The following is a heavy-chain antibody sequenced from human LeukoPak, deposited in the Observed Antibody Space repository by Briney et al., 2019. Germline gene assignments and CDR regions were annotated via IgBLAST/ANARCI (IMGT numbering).Heavy chain of an antibody. Sequence: SETLSLTCAVYGGSFSDYYWSWIRQPPGKGLEWIGYIYYSGSTNYNPSLKSRVTISVDTSKNQFSLKLSSVTAADTAVYYCARVMATAERFFDYWGQGTLVTVSS. CDR3: ARVMATAERFFDY. CDR1: GGSFSDYY. D-gene: IGHD5-24*01. J-gene: IGHJ4*02. V-gene: IGHV4-59*08. CDR2: IYYSGST.